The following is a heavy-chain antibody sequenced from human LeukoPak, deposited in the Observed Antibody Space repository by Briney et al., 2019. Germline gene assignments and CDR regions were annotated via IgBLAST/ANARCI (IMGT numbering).Heavy chain of an antibody. CDR2: ISSSSIYI. V-gene: IGHV3-21*01. D-gene: IGHD5-12*01. J-gene: IGHJ4*02. CDR3: AREDAGGYVDY. CDR1: GFTFTTYT. Sequence: TTGGSLSLSCAASGFTFTTYTMNWVRQAPGKGLEWVSSISSSSIYIYYADSLEGRFTISRDNAKNSRYLQIDSLRADDTAVYYCAREDAGGYVDYWGQGTLVAVSS.